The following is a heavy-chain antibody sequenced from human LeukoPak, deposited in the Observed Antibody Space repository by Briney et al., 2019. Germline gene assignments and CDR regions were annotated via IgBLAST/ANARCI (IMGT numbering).Heavy chain of an antibody. CDR1: GFTFSSYW. CDR2: IKQDGSEK. CDR3: ARGSSYYDFWSGPRYYYYYMDV. D-gene: IGHD3-3*01. Sequence: GGSLRLSCAASGFTFSSYWMSWVRQAPGKGLEWVANIKQDGSEKYYVDSVKGRFTISRDNAKNSLYLQMNSLRAEDTAVYYCARGSSYYDFWSGPRYYYYYMDVWGKGTTVTVSS. J-gene: IGHJ6*03. V-gene: IGHV3-7*01.